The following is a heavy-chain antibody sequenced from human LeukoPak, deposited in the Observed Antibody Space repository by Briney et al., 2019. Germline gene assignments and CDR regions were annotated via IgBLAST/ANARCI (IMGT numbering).Heavy chain of an antibody. CDR3: ARAGKGYDRGYYYYXYMDV. Sequence: SETLSLTCAVDGGSFSGYYWSWIRQPPGKGLEWIGYIYYSGSTNYNPSLKSRVTISVDTSKNQFSLKLSSVTAADTAVYYCARAGKGYDRGYYYYXYMDVWGXXTTVTISS. CDR2: IYYSGST. J-gene: IGHJ6*03. CDR1: GGSFSGYY. V-gene: IGHV4-59*01. D-gene: IGHD3-22*01.